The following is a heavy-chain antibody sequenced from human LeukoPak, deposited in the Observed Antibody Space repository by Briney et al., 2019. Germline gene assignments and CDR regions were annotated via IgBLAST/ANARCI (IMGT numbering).Heavy chain of an antibody. CDR3: ARDYYDTVDFYYYGMDV. CDR1: GFTFGDYG. V-gene: IGHV3-20*04. CDR2: INWNGDST. Sequence: GGSRRLSCAASGFTFGDYGMSWVRQAPGKGLEWIAGINWNGDSTGYADSVKGRFTVSRDIAKNSLFLQMNSLRAEDTALYYCARDYYDTVDFYYYGMDVWGQGTTVTVSS. J-gene: IGHJ6*02. D-gene: IGHD3-9*01.